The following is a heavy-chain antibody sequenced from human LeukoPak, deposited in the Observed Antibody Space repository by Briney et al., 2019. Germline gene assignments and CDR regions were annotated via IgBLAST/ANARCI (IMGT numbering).Heavy chain of an antibody. Sequence: PSQTLSLTCTVSGGSVSSDYYYWSWLRQHSGKGLEWIGYIYNSGTTYYNPSLKSRVTISVDTSKKQFSLNLKSVTAADTAVYYCARDRTGTMGYFDYWGQGTLVTVSS. CDR2: IYNSGTT. J-gene: IGHJ4*02. V-gene: IGHV4-31*03. D-gene: IGHD1-7*01. CDR1: GGSVSSDYYY. CDR3: ARDRTGTMGYFDY.